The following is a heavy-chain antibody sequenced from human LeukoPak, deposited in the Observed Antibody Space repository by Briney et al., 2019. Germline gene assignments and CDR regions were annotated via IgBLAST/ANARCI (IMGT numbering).Heavy chain of an antibody. CDR1: GFTFSSYW. CDR2: IKQDGSEK. V-gene: IGHV3-7*01. D-gene: IGHD2-21*01. J-gene: IGHJ6*03. Sequence: GGSLRLSCAASGFTFSSYWMSWVRQAPGKGLEWVANIKQDGSEKYYVDSVKGRFTISRDNAKNSLYLQMNSLRAEDTAVYYCARDPPGVVITNYYYMDVWGKGTTVTVSS. CDR3: ARDPPGVVITNYYYMDV.